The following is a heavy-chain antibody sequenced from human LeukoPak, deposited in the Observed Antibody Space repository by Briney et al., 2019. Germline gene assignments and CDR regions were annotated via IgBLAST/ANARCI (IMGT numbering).Heavy chain of an antibody. CDR2: ITSSGTYI. CDR3: ARDYNWNDPFDY. J-gene: IGHJ4*02. Sequence: PGGSLRLSCATSGFTFNNYNMNWVRQAPGRALEWVSSITSSGTYIFYADSVKGRFTISRDNAKNSLYLQMNSLRAEDTAVYYCARDYNWNDPFDYWGQGTLVTVSS. CDR1: GFTFNNYN. D-gene: IGHD1-1*01. V-gene: IGHV3-21*01.